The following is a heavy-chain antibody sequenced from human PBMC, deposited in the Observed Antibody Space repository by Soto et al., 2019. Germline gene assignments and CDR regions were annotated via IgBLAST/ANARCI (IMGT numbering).Heavy chain of an antibody. D-gene: IGHD3-3*01. Sequence: SETLSLTCTVSGGSISSGDYYWSWIRQPPGKGLEWIGYIYYSGSTYYNPSLKSRVTISVDTSKNQFSLKLSSVTAADTAVYYCAREKIGFWSDYYFDYWGQGTLVTVSS. V-gene: IGHV4-30-4*01. CDR1: GGSISSGDYY. J-gene: IGHJ4*02. CDR3: AREKIGFWSDYYFDY. CDR2: IYYSGST.